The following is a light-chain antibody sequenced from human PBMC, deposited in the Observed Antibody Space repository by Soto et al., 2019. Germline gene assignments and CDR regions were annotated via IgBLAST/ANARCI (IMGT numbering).Light chain of an antibody. Sequence: QSALTQPASVSGSPGQSITISCTGTSSDVGGYNYVSWYQQHPGKAPKLMIYDVSNRPSGVSNRFSGSKSGNTASLTISGLQAEDEADDYCSSYTSSSTRVFGGGTKLTFL. CDR1: SSDVGGYNY. CDR2: DVS. V-gene: IGLV2-14*01. CDR3: SSYTSSSTRV. J-gene: IGLJ2*01.